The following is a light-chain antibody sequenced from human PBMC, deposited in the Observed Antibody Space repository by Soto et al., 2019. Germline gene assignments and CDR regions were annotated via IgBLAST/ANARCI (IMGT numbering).Light chain of an antibody. J-gene: IGKJ4*01. CDR1: QIVSSTD. Sequence: EIVLTQSPGTLSLSPGERATLSSRASQIVSSTDLAWFQQKPGQAPSLLIYGASTRATGIPDRFSGSGSGTDSTLTISGLEPEDFALYYCQQYGVTPPNSFGGGTKVEV. CDR3: QQYGVTPPNS. V-gene: IGKV3-20*01. CDR2: GAS.